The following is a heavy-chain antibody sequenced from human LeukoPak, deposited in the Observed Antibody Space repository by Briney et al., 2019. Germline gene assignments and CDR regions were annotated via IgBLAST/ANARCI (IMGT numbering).Heavy chain of an antibody. D-gene: IGHD2-2*01. J-gene: IGHJ4*02. Sequence: SETLSLTCAVSGYSISSGYYWGWIRQPPGKGLEWIGSIYHSGSTYYNPSLKSRVTISVDTSKNQFSLKLSSVTAADTAVYYCASLVGYCSSTSCSKNFDYWGQGTLVTVSS. CDR2: IYHSGST. CDR3: ASLVGYCSSTSCSKNFDY. CDR1: GYSISSGYY. V-gene: IGHV4-38-2*01.